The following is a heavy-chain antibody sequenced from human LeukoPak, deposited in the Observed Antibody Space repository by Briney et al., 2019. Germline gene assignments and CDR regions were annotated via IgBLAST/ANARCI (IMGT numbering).Heavy chain of an antibody. J-gene: IGHJ3*02. D-gene: IGHD4-11*01. CDR3: AREGGGLTTVTWDDAFDI. Sequence: PGRSLRLSCAASGFTFSSYAMHWVRQAPGKGLEWVAVVSYDGSNKYYADSVKGRFTISRDNSKNTLYLQMNSLRAEDTAVYYCAREGGGLTTVTWDDAFDIWGQGTMVTVSS. CDR2: VSYDGSNK. V-gene: IGHV3-30-3*01. CDR1: GFTFSSYA.